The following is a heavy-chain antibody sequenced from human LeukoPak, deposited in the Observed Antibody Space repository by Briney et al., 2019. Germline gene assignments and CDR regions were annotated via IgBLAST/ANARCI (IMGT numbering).Heavy chain of an antibody. Sequence: GRSLRLSCAASGFTFNNYGMHWVRQAPGKGLEWVAVISYDGSNNYYADSVKGRFTISRDNSKNTLYLQMNSLRAEDTAVYYCARGRDGYNWIDYWGQGTLVTVSS. V-gene: IGHV3-30*03. J-gene: IGHJ4*02. CDR3: ARGRDGYNWIDY. CDR1: GFTFNNYG. CDR2: ISYDGSNN. D-gene: IGHD5-24*01.